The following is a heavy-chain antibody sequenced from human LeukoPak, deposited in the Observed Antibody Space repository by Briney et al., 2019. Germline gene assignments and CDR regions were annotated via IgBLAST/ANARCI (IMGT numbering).Heavy chain of an antibody. CDR1: GYTFTGCY. CDR2: INPNSGGT. CDR3: ARDLGPIAVAGISYYYYGMDV. J-gene: IGHJ6*02. V-gene: IGHV1-2*02. Sequence: ASVKVSCKASGYTFTGCYMHWVRQAPGQGLEWMGWINPNSGGTNYAQKFQGRVTMTRDTSISTAYMELSRLRSDDTAVYYCARDLGPIAVAGISYYYYGMDVWGQGTTVTVSS. D-gene: IGHD6-19*01.